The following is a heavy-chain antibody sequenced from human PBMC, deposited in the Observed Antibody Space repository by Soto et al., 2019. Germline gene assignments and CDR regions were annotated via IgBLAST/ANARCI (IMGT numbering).Heavy chain of an antibody. J-gene: IGHJ4*02. V-gene: IGHV3-48*02. CDR2: ISSSSGNI. Sequence: GGSLRLTCVASGFTFSGYSMNWVRQAPGKGLEWVAFISSSSGNIYYADSVKGRFTISRDNAKNSVYLQMNSLRDEDTAVYYCAREATPVVTPWVFDYWGRGTLVTVSS. CDR1: GFTFSGYS. CDR3: AREATPVVTPWVFDY. D-gene: IGHD2-21*02.